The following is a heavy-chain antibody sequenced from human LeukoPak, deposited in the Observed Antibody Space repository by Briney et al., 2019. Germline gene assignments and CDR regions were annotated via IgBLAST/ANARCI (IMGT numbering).Heavy chain of an antibody. CDR2: ISSSNSYI. J-gene: IGHJ4*02. Sequence: GGSLRLSCAASGFTFSSYTMNWVRQAPGKGLEWVSSISSSNSYIYYADSVKGRFTISRDNAKNSLYLQMNSLRAEDTAVYYCAREVLAGYFDYWGQGTLVTVSS. V-gene: IGHV3-21*01. CDR1: GFTFSSYT. CDR3: AREVLAGYFDY.